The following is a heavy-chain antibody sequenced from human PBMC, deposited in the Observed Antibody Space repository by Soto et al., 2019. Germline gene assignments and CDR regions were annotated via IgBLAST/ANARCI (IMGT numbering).Heavy chain of an antibody. CDR1: GYTFTSYY. J-gene: IGHJ4*02. CDR3: ARGGRITMVRGVIITSFDY. D-gene: IGHD3-10*01. CDR2: INPSGGST. V-gene: IGHV1-46*03. Sequence: QVQLVQSGAEVKKPGASVKVSCKASGYTFTSYYMHWVRQAPGQGLEWMGIINPSGGSTSYAQKFQGRVTMTRDTSTSTVYMELSSLRSEDTAVYYCARGGRITMVRGVIITSFDYWGQGTLVTVPS.